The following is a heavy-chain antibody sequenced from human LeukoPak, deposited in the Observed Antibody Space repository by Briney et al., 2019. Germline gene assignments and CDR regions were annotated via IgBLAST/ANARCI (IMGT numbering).Heavy chain of an antibody. CDR3: ARQGTYTATFDY. Sequence: SETLSLTCTVSGGSMSSFYWSWIRQPPGKGLEWIGYIYYSGSTNYNPSLKSRVTISIDTSRNQFSLKLSSVTAADAAVYYCARQGTYTATFDYWGQGSLVTASS. CDR1: GGSMSSFY. J-gene: IGHJ4*02. CDR2: IYYSGST. V-gene: IGHV4-59*08. D-gene: IGHD5-18*01.